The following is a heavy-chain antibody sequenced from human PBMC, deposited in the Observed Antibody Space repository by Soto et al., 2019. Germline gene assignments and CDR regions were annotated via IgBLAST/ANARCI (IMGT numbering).Heavy chain of an antibody. CDR2: IKSKTDGGTT. V-gene: IGHV3-15*07. J-gene: IGHJ4*02. CDR1: GFTFSNAW. Sequence: GGSLRLSCAASGFTFSNAWMNWVRQAPGKGLEWVGRIKSKTDGGTTDYAAPVKGRFTISRDDSKNTLYLQMNSLKTEDTAVYYCTTDVAHVNVGDFDYWGQGTLVTVSS. D-gene: IGHD1-26*01. CDR3: TTDVAHVNVGDFDY.